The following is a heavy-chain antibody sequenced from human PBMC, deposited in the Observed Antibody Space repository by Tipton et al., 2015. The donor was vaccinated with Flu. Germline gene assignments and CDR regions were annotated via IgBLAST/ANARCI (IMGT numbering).Heavy chain of an antibody. CDR3: ARDPGQGRDCSGGNCYSPFDY. Sequence: QLVQSGAEVRKPGASVKVSCKASGYTFTSYYMHWVRQAPGQGLEWMGVINPSGGSTVYAQNFQGRVTMTRDTSTSTVYIELSSLRSEETAIYYCARDPGQGRDCSGGNCYSPFDYWGQGTLVTVSS. CDR2: INPSGGST. J-gene: IGHJ4*02. D-gene: IGHD2-15*01. CDR1: GYTFTSYY. V-gene: IGHV1-46*01.